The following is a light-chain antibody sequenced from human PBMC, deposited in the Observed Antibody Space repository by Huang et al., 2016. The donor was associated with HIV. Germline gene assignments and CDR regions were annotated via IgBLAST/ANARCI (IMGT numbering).Light chain of an antibody. CDR3: QQYNNLPT. V-gene: IGKV1-33*01. CDR2: DAS. J-gene: IGKJ3*01. Sequence: IKMTQSPSSLLELEGARVTITCRASRDISNYLNWNQQKPGKAPKVLIYDASNLETGVPSRFSGSGSGTDFTFTISSLQPEDIATYYCQQYNNLPTFGPGTKVHIK. CDR1: RDISNY.